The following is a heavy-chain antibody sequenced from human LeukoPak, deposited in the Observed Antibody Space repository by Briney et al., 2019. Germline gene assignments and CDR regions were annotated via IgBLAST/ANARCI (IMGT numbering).Heavy chain of an antibody. CDR1: GFTFSSYW. CDR2: IKQDGSEK. CDR3: ARGYSYGLMTPEQTFDYYYHGMDV. J-gene: IGHJ6*02. V-gene: IGHV3-7*01. Sequence: GGSLRLSCAASGFTFSSYWMSRVRQAPGKGLEWVANIKQDGSEKTYVDSVKGRFTISRDNAKNSLYLQMNSLRAEDTAVYYCARGYSYGLMTPEQTFDYYYHGMDVWGQGTTVTVSS. D-gene: IGHD5-18*01.